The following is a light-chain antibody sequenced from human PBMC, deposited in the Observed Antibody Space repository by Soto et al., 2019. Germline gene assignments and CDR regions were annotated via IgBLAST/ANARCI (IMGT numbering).Light chain of an antibody. CDR1: QSLVHLDGNTY. V-gene: IGKV2-24*01. J-gene: IGKJ5*01. CDR3: MQGTQFLIT. CDR2: KIS. Sequence: DIVLPHTTLASPVNLGQPASISCTSSQSLVHLDGNTYLSWLQQRPGQPPRLLIYKISKRLSGVPDRFSGSGVGTEFTLKISRVEVEDVGVYYCMQGTQFLITFGQGTRLEI.